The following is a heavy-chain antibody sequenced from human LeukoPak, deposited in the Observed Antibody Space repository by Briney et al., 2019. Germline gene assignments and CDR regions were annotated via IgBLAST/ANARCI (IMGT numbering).Heavy chain of an antibody. J-gene: IGHJ4*02. D-gene: IGHD3-9*01. Sequence: GASVKVSCKASGYTFTGYYMHWVRQAPGQGLEWMGWINPNSGGTNYAQKFQGRVTMTRDTSISTAYMELSRLRSDDTAVYYCAREHYDILTGYPNPFDYWGQGTLVTVSS. CDR3: AREHYDILTGYPNPFDY. CDR1: GYTFTGYY. V-gene: IGHV1-2*02. CDR2: INPNSGGT.